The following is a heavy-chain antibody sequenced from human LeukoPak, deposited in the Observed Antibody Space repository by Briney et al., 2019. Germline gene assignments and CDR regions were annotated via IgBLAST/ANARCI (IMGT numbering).Heavy chain of an antibody. V-gene: IGHV5-51*01. CDR1: GYSFTSYW. CDR3: ARQAPLAYCGGDCYSDY. Sequence: GESLKISCKGSGYSFTSYWIGWVRQMPGKGPEWMGIIYPGDSDTRYSPSFQGQVTISADKSISTAYLQWSSLKASDTAMYYCARQAPLAYCGGDCYSDYWGQGTLVTVSS. J-gene: IGHJ4*02. CDR2: IYPGDSDT. D-gene: IGHD2-21*01.